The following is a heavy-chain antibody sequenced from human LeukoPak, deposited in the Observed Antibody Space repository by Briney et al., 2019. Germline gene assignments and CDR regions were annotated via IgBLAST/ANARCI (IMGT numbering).Heavy chain of an antibody. CDR1: GFTFSSYI. V-gene: IGHV3-21*01. D-gene: IGHD1-26*01. Sequence: GGSLRLSCAVSGFTFSSYIMNWVRQAPWKGLEWVSSIDSSSSYIYYADSVKGRFTISRDNAKNSLYLQMNSLRAEDTAVYYCARDLSGSYSEGAFDIWGQGTMVTVSS. CDR2: IDSSSSYI. J-gene: IGHJ3*02. CDR3: ARDLSGSYSEGAFDI.